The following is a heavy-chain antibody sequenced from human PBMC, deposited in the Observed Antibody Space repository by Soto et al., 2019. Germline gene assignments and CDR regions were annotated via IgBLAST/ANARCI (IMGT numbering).Heavy chain of an antibody. J-gene: IGHJ6*02. CDR1: GFTFSSYE. CDR2: ISSSGSSI. Sequence: PGGSLRLSCAASGFTFSSYEMNWVRQAPGKGLEWISHISSSGSSIYYADSVKGRFTISRDNAKKSLYLQMHSLRAEDTAVYFCAFDLWSGERYHGMDVWGQGTTVTVSS. CDR3: AFDLWSGERYHGMDV. V-gene: IGHV3-48*03. D-gene: IGHD3-3*01.